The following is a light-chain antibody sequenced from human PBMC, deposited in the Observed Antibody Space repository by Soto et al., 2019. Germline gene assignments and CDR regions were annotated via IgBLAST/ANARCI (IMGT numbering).Light chain of an antibody. V-gene: IGKV3-20*01. CDR3: QQYGSSPPT. CDR2: GAS. J-gene: IGKJ1*01. Sequence: MVMTQSPATLSVSPGERASLSCRASQSISSNLSWYQQKPGQAPRLLIYGASSRATGIPDRFSGSGSGTDFTLTISRLEPEDFAVYYCQQYGSSPPTFGQGTKVDIK. CDR1: QSISSN.